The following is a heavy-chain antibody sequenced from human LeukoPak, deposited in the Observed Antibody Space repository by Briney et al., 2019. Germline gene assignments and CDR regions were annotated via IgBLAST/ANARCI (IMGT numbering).Heavy chain of an antibody. CDR3: ARAVGGGSYFGGDY. J-gene: IGHJ4*02. V-gene: IGHV3-74*01. Sequence: HPGGSLRLSCAASGFSFSNYWMHWVRQAPGKGLVWVSRISTDGSSTSYADSVKGRFTVSRDNAKNTLHLQMNSLRAEDTAVYYCARAVGGGSYFGGDYWGQGTLVTVSS. CDR1: GFSFSNYW. CDR2: ISTDGSST. D-gene: IGHD1-26*01.